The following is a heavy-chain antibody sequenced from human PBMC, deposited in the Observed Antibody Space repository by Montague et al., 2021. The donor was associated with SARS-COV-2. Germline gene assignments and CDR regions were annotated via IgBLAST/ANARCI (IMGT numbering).Heavy chain of an antibody. D-gene: IGHD4-17*01. CDR1: GDSVSSSDHY. V-gene: IGHV4-39*01. Sequence: SETRSLTCTVSGDSVSSSDHYWGWIRQPPGKGLEWLGIVYYSGYTYYNPSVKGRVTISIDAPKNQFSLKLNSPTATDTAIYHCARRRLREDYFDFWGQGTLLTVSS. J-gene: IGHJ4*02. CDR2: VYYSGYT. CDR3: ARRRLREDYFDF.